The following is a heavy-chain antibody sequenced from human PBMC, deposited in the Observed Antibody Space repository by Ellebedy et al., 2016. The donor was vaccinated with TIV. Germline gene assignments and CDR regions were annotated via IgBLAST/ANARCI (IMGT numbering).Heavy chain of an antibody. V-gene: IGHV3-33*01. Sequence: GESLKISXAASGFTFSSYGMHWVRQAPGKGLEWVAVIWYDGSNKYYADSVKGRFTISRDNSKNTLYLQMNSLRAEDTAVYYCARGGRGVGATYSYRDWGQGTLVTVSS. CDR3: ARGGRGVGATYSYRD. D-gene: IGHD1-26*01. CDR2: IWYDGSNK. CDR1: GFTFSSYG. J-gene: IGHJ4*02.